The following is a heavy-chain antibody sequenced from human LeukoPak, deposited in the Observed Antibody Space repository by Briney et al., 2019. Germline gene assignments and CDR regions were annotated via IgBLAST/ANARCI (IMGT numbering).Heavy chain of an antibody. V-gene: IGHV3-23*01. Sequence: LSLTCTVSGGSISSGGYYWSWVRQAPGKGLEWVSTISGGGGSTYYADSVKGRFTISRDNSKNTLYLQVNSLRAEDTAVYYCAKGGKWDVTPFDYRGQGTLVTVSS. D-gene: IGHD1-26*01. CDR1: GGSISSGGYY. J-gene: IGHJ4*02. CDR3: AKGGKWDVTPFDY. CDR2: ISGGGGST.